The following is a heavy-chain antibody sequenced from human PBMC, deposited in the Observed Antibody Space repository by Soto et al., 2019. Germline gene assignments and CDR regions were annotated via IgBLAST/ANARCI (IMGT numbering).Heavy chain of an antibody. CDR2: IYYSGST. Sequence: SETLSLTCTVSGGSISSSSYYWGWIRQPPGKGLEWIGSIYYSGSTYYNPSLKSRVTISVDTSKNQFSLKLSSVTAADTAVYYCARTPPYDSSGYYYESNFDYWGQGTLVTVSS. CDR1: GGSISSSSYY. D-gene: IGHD3-22*01. J-gene: IGHJ4*02. V-gene: IGHV4-39*01. CDR3: ARTPPYDSSGYYYESNFDY.